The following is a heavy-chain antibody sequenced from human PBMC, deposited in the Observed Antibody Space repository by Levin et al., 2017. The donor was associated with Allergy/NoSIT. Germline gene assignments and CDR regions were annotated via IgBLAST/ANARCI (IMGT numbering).Heavy chain of an antibody. Sequence: PGESLKISCATSGFNLSSCWMHWVRQAPGKGLVWVSRMNPDGSRTDYADSVRGRFTIYRDYARSTLYLQMNSLRAEDTALYYCAREPKLVQCRGTSCHSGMDVWGQGTTVTVSS. CDR1: GFNLSSCW. CDR3: AREPKLVQCRGTSCHSGMDV. J-gene: IGHJ6*02. CDR2: MNPDGSRT. D-gene: IGHD2-2*01. V-gene: IGHV3-74*01.